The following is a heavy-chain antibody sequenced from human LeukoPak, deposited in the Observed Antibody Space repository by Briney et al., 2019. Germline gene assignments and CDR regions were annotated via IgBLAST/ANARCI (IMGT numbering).Heavy chain of an antibody. CDR1: GFTFSSYA. V-gene: IGHV3-30-3*01. J-gene: IGHJ4*02. CDR3: ARDRGQKGGFDY. D-gene: IGHD3-16*01. Sequence: GRSLRLSCAASGFTFSSYAMHWVRQAPGKGLEWVAVISYDGSNKYYADSVKGRFTISRDNSKNTLYLQMNSLRAEDTAVYYCARDRGQKGGFDYWGQGTLATVSS. CDR2: ISYDGSNK.